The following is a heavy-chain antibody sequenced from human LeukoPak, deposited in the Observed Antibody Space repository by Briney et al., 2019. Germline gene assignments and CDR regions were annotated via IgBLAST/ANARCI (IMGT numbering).Heavy chain of an antibody. CDR2: TSVYNSNT. CDR3: ARDMVGLAADGNWFDP. Sequence: GASVKVSCKASGYTFTSYGISWVRQAPGQGLEWMGWTSVYNSNTKYAQKLQGRVTMTTDMSTSTAYMELRGLRSDDTAVYYCARDMVGLAADGNWFDPWGQGTLVTVSS. CDR1: GYTFTSYG. V-gene: IGHV1-18*01. D-gene: IGHD6-13*01. J-gene: IGHJ5*02.